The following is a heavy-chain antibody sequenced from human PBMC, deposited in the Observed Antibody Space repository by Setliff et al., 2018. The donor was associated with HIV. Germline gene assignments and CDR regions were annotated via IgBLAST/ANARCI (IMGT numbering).Heavy chain of an antibody. CDR2: IYQSGTT. J-gene: IGHJ4*02. CDR3: ARVETTVTSRLDY. CDR1: SGSFSGYY. V-gene: IGHV4-34*01. Sequence: SETLSLTCAVYSGSFSGYYWSWIRQPPGKGLEWIGSIYQSGTTYYNPALKSRATISVDTSKNQFSLRLTSVTAADTAVYFCARVETTVTSRLDYWGQGTLVTVSS. D-gene: IGHD4-17*01.